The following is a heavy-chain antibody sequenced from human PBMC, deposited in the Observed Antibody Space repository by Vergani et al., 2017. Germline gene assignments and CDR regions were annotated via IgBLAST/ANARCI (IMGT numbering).Heavy chain of an antibody. J-gene: IGHJ5*02. D-gene: IGHD6-13*01. CDR1: GVSVTDYN. CDR2: LSTTGVSAHA. CDR3: AGDTHSWQRADR. V-gene: IGHV4-59*02. Sequence: QAQLQESGPGLVKPSETLSLTCYVFGVSVTDYNCNLIRQAPGKGLEWIGSLSTTGVSAHASHNPSLKSRVSISVDTSKSQFSLGLTSVTAADSASYYWAGDTHSWQRADRWGQGLLVSVSS.